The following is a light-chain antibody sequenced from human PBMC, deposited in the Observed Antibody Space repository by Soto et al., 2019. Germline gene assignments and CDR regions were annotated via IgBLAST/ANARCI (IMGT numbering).Light chain of an antibody. Sequence: QLVLTQTPSASGTPGQRVTISCSGSNANIESNYVYWYQQFPGTAPKVLIYKDDQRPSGVPDRFSGSKSGASASLAINGLLSEDEADYYCAVRDDRLSGNWVFGGGTKLTVL. CDR2: KDD. CDR3: AVRDDRLSGNWV. J-gene: IGLJ3*02. V-gene: IGLV1-47*01. CDR1: NANIESNY.